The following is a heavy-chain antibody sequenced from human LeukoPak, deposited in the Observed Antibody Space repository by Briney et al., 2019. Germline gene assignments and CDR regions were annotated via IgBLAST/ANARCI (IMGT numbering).Heavy chain of an antibody. D-gene: IGHD1-7*01. CDR1: GGSISSYY. V-gene: IGHV4-59*08. J-gene: IGHJ6*02. CDR3: AWNSADYYYYGMDV. CDR2: IYYSGST. Sequence: SETLSLTCTVSGGSISSYYWSWIRQPPGKGLEWIGYIYYSGSTNYNPSLKSRVTISVDTSKNQFSLKLSSVTAADTAVYYCAWNSADYYYYGMDVWGQGTTVTVSS.